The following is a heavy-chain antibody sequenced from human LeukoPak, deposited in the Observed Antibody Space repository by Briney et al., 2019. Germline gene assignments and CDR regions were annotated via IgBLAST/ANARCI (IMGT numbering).Heavy chain of an antibody. D-gene: IGHD3-10*01. V-gene: IGHV1-8*01. J-gene: IGHJ4*02. CDR3: GRPLQRGSWTQRALDY. CDR2: MNPNSGNA. CDR1: GYTFTSYD. Sequence: ASVKVSCKASGYTFTSYDISWVPQATGQGLEWMGWMNPNSGNAGDAQRFQGRVTMTRNNSISTAYMELTSLRSEDTAVYYCGRPLQRGSWTQRALDYWGQGTLVTVSS.